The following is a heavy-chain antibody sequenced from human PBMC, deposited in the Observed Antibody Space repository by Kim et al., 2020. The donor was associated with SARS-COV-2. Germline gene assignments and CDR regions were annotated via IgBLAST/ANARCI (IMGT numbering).Heavy chain of an antibody. J-gene: IGHJ6*02. CDR1: GFYFGGYS. Sequence: GGSLRLSCVASGFYFGGYSLHWVRQTPGKGLEGVAVISHDGQRKYESESVKGRLFISRDNSKNTLYLQMDSLRPEDTAVYYCAKIGAGFSFGNGIDVWGQGTTAIVSS. CDR3: AKIGAGFSFGNGIDV. D-gene: IGHD3-16*01. V-gene: IGHV3-30*18. CDR2: ISHDGQRK.